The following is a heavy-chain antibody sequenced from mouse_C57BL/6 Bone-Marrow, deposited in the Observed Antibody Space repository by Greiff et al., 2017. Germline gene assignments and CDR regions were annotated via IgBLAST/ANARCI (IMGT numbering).Heavy chain of an antibody. V-gene: IGHV1-53*01. CDR3: ARRRIYYYGSSSFDY. CDR2: INPSNGGT. D-gene: IGHD1-1*01. Sequence: QVQLKQSGTELVKPGASVKLSCKASGYTFTSYWMHWVKQRPGQGLEWIGNINPSNGGTNYNEKFKSKATLTVDKSSSTAYMQLSSLTSEDSAVYYCARRRIYYYGSSSFDYWGQGTTLTVSS. J-gene: IGHJ2*01. CDR1: GYTFTSYW.